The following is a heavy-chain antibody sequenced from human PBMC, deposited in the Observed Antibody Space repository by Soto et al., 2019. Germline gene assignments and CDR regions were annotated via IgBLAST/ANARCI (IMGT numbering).Heavy chain of an antibody. Sequence: QERLVQSGAEVRKPGSSVKVSCKVTEGPSTRYAINWGRQAPGQGLEWRGGIAPMFGTSKYAQKFQGRVTITADTSTNIAYMELRSLRSEDTAVYYCNRGSEYDFWSGYLWGQGTLVSVSS. V-gene: IGHV1-69*06. CDR1: EGPSTRYA. CDR3: NRGSEYDFWSGYL. J-gene: IGHJ4*02. CDR2: IAPMFGTS. D-gene: IGHD3-3*01.